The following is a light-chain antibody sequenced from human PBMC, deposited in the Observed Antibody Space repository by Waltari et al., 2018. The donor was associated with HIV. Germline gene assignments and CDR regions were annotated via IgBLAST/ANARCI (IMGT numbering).Light chain of an antibody. J-gene: IGKJ3*01. V-gene: IGKV4-1*01. CDR3: QQYYSTPFT. CDR2: RAS. Sequence: DIVMTQSPDSLAVSLGERATIHCKSSQSVLYSSNNKNYLAWYQQKPGQPPKLLIDRASTRESGVPDRFSGSGSGTDFTLTISSLQSEDVAVYYCQQYYSTPFTFGPGTKVDNK. CDR1: QSVLYSSNNKNY.